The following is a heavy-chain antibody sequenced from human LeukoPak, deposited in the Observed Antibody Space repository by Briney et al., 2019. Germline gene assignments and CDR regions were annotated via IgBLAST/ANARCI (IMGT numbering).Heavy chain of an antibody. CDR2: IYYTGNT. CDR1: GYSISSGYY. J-gene: IGHJ4*02. Sequence: SETLSLTCTVSGYSISSGYYWGWIRQPPGKGLEWIGYIYYTGNTNYNPSLKSRVTISVDTSKNQFSLDLSSVTAADTAVYYCASTVITRRLNFDYWGQGTLVAVSS. CDR3: ASTVITRRLNFDY. D-gene: IGHD4-11*01. V-gene: IGHV4-38-2*02.